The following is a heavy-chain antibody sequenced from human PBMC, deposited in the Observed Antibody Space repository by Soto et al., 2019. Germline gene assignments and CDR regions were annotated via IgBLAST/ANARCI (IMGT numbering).Heavy chain of an antibody. J-gene: IGHJ4*02. Sequence: SETLSLTCTVSGGSISSYYWSWIRQPPGKGLEWIGYIYYSGSTNYNPSLKSRVTISVDTSKNQFSLKLSSVTAADTAVYYCARRYVTTFDYWGQGTLVTVSS. V-gene: IGHV4-59*01. CDR1: GGSISSYY. CDR2: IYYSGST. D-gene: IGHD4-4*01. CDR3: ARRYVTTFDY.